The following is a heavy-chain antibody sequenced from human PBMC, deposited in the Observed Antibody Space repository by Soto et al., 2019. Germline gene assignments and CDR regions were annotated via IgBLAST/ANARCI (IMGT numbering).Heavy chain of an antibody. CDR1: GGSISSSSYY. Sequence: QLQLQESGPGLVKPSETLSLTCTVSGGSISSSSYYWGWIRQPPGKGLEWIGSIYYTGSTYYNPAXXXRXXISVDTSKNQSSLTPSSVTAAVTAVYYCASPKIAFYHGAAPWGQGTLVTVSS. J-gene: IGHJ5*02. CDR3: ASPKIAFYHGAAP. D-gene: IGHD3-3*02. V-gene: IGHV4-39*01. CDR2: IYYTGST.